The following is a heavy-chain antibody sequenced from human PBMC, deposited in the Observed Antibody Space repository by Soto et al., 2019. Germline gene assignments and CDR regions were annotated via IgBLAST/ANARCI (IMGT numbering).Heavy chain of an antibody. Sequence: GESLKISCAASGFTFSSYAMHWVRQAPGKGLEWVAVISYDGSNKYYADSVKGRFTISRDNSKNTLYLQMNSLRAEDTAVYYCARDISGYYGSGSYDYWGQGTLVTVSS. CDR2: ISYDGSNK. D-gene: IGHD3-10*01. V-gene: IGHV3-30-3*01. J-gene: IGHJ4*02. CDR3: ARDISGYYGSGSYDY. CDR1: GFTFSSYA.